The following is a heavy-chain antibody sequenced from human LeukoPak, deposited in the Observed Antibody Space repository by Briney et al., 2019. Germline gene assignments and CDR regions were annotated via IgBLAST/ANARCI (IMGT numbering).Heavy chain of an antibody. CDR2: ISYDGSNK. V-gene: IGHV3-30*18. CDR1: GFTFRSYG. D-gene: IGHD1-26*01. Sequence: PGGSLRLSCAASGFTFRSYGMHWVRQAPGKGLEWVAVISYDGSNKYYADSVKGRFTISRDNSKNTLYLQMNSLRAEDTAVYYCAKDLEPQLVGAADYWGQGTLVTVSS. J-gene: IGHJ4*02. CDR3: AKDLEPQLVGAADY.